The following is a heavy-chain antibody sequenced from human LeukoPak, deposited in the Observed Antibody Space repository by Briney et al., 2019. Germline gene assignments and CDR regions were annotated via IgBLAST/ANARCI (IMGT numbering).Heavy chain of an antibody. V-gene: IGHV3-30*18. CDR1: GFTFRSYG. D-gene: IGHD6-19*01. Sequence: PGGSLRLSCAASGFTFRSYGMHWVRQAPGKGLEWVAVISYDGSNKYYADSVKGRFTISRDNSKNTLYLQMNSLRAEDTAVYYCAKEATSSGIDYWGQGTLVTVSS. J-gene: IGHJ4*02. CDR3: AKEATSSGIDY. CDR2: ISYDGSNK.